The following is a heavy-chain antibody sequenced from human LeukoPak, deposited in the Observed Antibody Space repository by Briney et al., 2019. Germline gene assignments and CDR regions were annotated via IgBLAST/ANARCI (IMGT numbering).Heavy chain of an antibody. D-gene: IGHD2-15*01. CDR1: GGSISSGSYY. CDR2: FYYSAT. V-gene: IGHV4-39*01. Sequence: PSQTLSLTCTVSGGSISSGSYYWGWIRQPPGKGLEWIGNFYYSATFYNPSLQSRVTISVDTSKKQFSLKLNSVTAADTAVYYCVTNSQGSRWGQGTLVTVSS. CDR3: VTNSQGSR. J-gene: IGHJ4*02.